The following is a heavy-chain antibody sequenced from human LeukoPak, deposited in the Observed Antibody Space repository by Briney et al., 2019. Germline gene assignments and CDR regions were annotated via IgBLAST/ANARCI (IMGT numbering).Heavy chain of an antibody. Sequence: KTGGSLRLSCAASGFTFSSYSMNWVRQAPGKGLEWVSSISSSSSYIYYADSVKGRFTISRDNAKNSLYLQMNSLRAEDTAVYYCARGAAYCGGDCSSGAFDIWGQGTMVTVSS. V-gene: IGHV3-21*01. D-gene: IGHD2-21*02. CDR2: ISSSSSYI. CDR3: ARGAAYCGGDCSSGAFDI. J-gene: IGHJ3*02. CDR1: GFTFSSYS.